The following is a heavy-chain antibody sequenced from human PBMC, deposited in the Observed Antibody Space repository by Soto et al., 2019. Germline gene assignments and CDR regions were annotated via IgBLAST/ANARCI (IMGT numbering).Heavy chain of an antibody. CDR1: GFTFSSYA. V-gene: IGHV3-23*01. D-gene: IGHD3-22*01. J-gene: IGHJ4*02. Sequence: GGSLRLSCAASGFTFSSYAMSWVRQAPGKGLEWVAAISGSGGSTYYADSVKGRFTISRDNSKNTLYLQMNSLRAEDTAVYYGAKCCYDSSGYSDYWGQGTLVTVSS. CDR3: AKCCYDSSGYSDY. CDR2: ISGSGGST.